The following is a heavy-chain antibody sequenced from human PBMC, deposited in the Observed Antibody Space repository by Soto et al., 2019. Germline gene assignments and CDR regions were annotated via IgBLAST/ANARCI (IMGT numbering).Heavy chain of an antibody. CDR3: ARGNIVVVPAPLWYYYYGMDV. CDR2: IIPIFGTA. D-gene: IGHD2-2*01. V-gene: IGHV1-69*01. Sequence: QVQLVQSGAEVKKPGSSVKVSCKASGGTFSSYAISWVRQAPGQGLEWMGGIIPIFGTANYAQKFQGRVTITADESTSTAYMGMSSLGSEDTAVYYCARGNIVVVPAPLWYYYYGMDVWGQGTTVTVSS. J-gene: IGHJ6*02. CDR1: GGTFSSYA.